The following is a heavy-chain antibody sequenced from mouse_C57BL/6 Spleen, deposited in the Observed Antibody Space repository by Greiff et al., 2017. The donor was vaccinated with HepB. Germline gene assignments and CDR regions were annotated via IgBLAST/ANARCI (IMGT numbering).Heavy chain of an antibody. V-gene: IGHV1-69*01. Sequence: QVQLKQPGAELVMPGASVKLSCKASGYTFTSYWMHWVKQRPGQGLEWIGEIDPSDSYTNYNQKFKGKSTLTVDKSSSTAYMQLSSLTSEDSAVYYCARPPYYSNRGYFDVWGTGTTVTVSS. CDR2: IDPSDSYT. CDR3: ARPPYYSNRGYFDV. CDR1: GYTFTSYW. J-gene: IGHJ1*03. D-gene: IGHD2-5*01.